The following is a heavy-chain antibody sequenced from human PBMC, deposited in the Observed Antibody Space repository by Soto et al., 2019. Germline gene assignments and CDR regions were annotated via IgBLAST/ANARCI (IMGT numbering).Heavy chain of an antibody. CDR2: ISGSGGST. J-gene: IGHJ4*02. Sequence: GGSLRLSCAASGFTFSSYAMSWVRQAPGKGLEWVSAISGSGGSTYYADSVKGRFTISRDNSKNTLYLQMNSLRAEDTAVYYCAKASLFWFRGVIDYLDYLGQGTLVT. CDR3: AKASLFWFRGVIDYLDY. D-gene: IGHD3-10*01. CDR1: GFTFSSYA. V-gene: IGHV3-23*01.